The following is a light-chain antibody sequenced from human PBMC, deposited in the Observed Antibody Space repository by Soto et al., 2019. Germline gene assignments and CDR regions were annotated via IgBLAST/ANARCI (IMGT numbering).Light chain of an antibody. Sequence: DIQMTQSPSTLSASEGDRVTISCRASQSVSIWLAWYQQKPGRAPKLLIYKSSNLESGVPSRFSGSGSGTEFTLTISSLQPDDFATYYCQQFNTSPWTFGQGTKVDIK. V-gene: IGKV1-5*03. CDR2: KSS. CDR1: QSVSIW. CDR3: QQFNTSPWT. J-gene: IGKJ1*01.